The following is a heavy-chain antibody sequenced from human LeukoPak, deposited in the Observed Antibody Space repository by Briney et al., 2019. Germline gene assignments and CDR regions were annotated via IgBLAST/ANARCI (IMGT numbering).Heavy chain of an antibody. J-gene: IGHJ3*02. CDR3: ARRSGIAVAGIGDAFDI. D-gene: IGHD6-19*01. V-gene: IGHV5-51*01. Sequence: GQSLNISCKGSGYSLTSYWIGWVRQARGKGLEWMGIIYPGDSDTRYSTRFQGQVTISADKSIRTAYLQWSSLKASDTAMYYCARRSGIAVAGIGDAFDIWGQGTMVTVSS. CDR2: IYPGDSDT. CDR1: GYSLTSYW.